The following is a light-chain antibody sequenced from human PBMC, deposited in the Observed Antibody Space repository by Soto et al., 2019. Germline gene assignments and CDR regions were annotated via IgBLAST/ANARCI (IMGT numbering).Light chain of an antibody. CDR1: SSDVGGYND. Sequence: ALTQPVSVSGSPGQSITISCTGTSSDVGGYNDVSRYQQHLGPAPKLIIYDVTNRPPGIANRFSGSKSGHTDSLIISGLQTKDESDYYCSSFSSRLMYVVCTGTNVTVL. CDR3: SSFSSRLMYV. CDR2: DVT. V-gene: IGLV2-14*03. J-gene: IGLJ1*01.